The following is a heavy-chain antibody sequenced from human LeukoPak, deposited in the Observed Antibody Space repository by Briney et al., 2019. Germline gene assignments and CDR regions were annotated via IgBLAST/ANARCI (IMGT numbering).Heavy chain of an antibody. Sequence: SETLSLTCAVSGYSISSGYYWGWIRQPPGKGLEWIGNIYHSGSTYYNPSLKRRVTISADTTKNQFSLKLSSVTDADTAMYYCARAGEGGYSGYDYYSHYYMDVWGKGTTVTVSS. D-gene: IGHD5-12*01. CDR1: GYSISSGYY. CDR2: IYHSGST. V-gene: IGHV4-38-2*01. CDR3: ARAGEGGYSGYDYYSHYYMDV. J-gene: IGHJ6*03.